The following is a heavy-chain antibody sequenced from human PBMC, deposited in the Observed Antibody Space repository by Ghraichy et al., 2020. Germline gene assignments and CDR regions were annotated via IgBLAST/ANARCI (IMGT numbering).Heavy chain of an antibody. J-gene: IGHJ6*02. V-gene: IGHV1-2*02. Sequence: VKVSCKASGYTFTGYYMHWVRQAPGQGLEWMGWINPNSGGTNYAQKFQGRVTMTRDTSISTAYMELSRLRSDDTAVYYCASKNRQYQLPRAYYYGMDVWGQGTTVTVSS. CDR2: INPNSGGT. CDR1: GYTFTGYY. CDR3: ASKNRQYQLPRAYYYGMDV. D-gene: IGHD2-2*01.